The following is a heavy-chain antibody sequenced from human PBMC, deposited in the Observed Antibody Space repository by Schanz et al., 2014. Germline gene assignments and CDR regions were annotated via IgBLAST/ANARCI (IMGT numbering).Heavy chain of an antibody. CDR1: GYTFISYG. CDR3: ASSGAGHSSSWDFDY. CDR2: IIPVLNIA. D-gene: IGHD6-13*01. Sequence: QVQLVQSGAEVKKPGASVKVSCKASGYTFISYGIKWVRQAPGQGLEWMGKIIPVLNIATYAQRFQGRVSITADTSTNTAYMDVSSLRSEDTAVYYCASSGAGHSSSWDFDYWGQGTLVTVSS. V-gene: IGHV1-69*04. J-gene: IGHJ4*02.